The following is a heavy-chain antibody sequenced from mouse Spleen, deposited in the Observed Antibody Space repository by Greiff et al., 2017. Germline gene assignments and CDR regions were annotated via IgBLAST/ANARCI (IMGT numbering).Heavy chain of an antibody. J-gene: IGHJ3*01. V-gene: IGHV1-4*01. Sequence: QVQLQQSGAELARPGASVKMSCKASGYTFTSYTMHWVKQRPGQGLEWIGYINPSSGYTKYNQKFKDKATLTADKSSSTAYMQLSSLTSEDSAVYYCARGADYSTVFAYWGQGTLVTVSA. CDR3: ARGADYSTVFAY. D-gene: IGHD2-5*01. CDR2: INPSSGYT. CDR1: GYTFTSYT.